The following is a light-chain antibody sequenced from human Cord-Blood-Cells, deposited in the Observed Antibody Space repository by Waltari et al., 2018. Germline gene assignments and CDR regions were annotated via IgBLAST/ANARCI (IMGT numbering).Light chain of an antibody. CDR1: SSDVGGYNY. CDR3: SSYTSSSTYV. J-gene: IGLJ1*01. CDR2: DVS. Sequence: QSALTQPASVSGSPGQSITISCTGTSSDVGGYNYVSWYQQHPGKAPKLMIYDVSNRPSGFSTRFSGSKSGNTASLTISGLQAEDEADYYCSSYTSSSTYVFGTGTKVTVL. V-gene: IGLV2-14*01.